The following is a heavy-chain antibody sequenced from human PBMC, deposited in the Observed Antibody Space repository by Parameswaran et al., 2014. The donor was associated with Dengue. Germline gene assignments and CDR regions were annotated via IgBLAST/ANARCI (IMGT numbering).Heavy chain of an antibody. Sequence: GESLKISCKASGYSYTNYWIGWVRQMPGKGLEWMGIIYPGDSDTRYSPSFQGQVTISADKSISTAYLQWSSLKASDTAMYYCAMHFGEFFDPWGQGNPGHRLL. V-gene: IGHV5-51*01. CDR3: AMHFGEFFDP. D-gene: IGHD3-10*01. CDR2: IYPGDSDT. J-gene: IGHJ5*02. CDR1: GYSYTNYW.